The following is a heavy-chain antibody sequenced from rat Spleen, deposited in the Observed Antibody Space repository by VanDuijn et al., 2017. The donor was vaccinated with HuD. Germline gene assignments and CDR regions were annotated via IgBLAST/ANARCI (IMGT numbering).Heavy chain of an antibody. CDR2: IKAKSNNYAT. Sequence: EVQVLESGGGLVQPGNSLKLSCATSGFTFSTAWMYWYRQFPEKRLEWVARIKAKSNNYATDYTESVKGRLTISRDDSKSRIYLQMNNLKEEDNAIYCCAWGGSDYWGQGVMVTVSS. CDR1: GFTFSTAW. V-gene: IGHV6-6*01. J-gene: IGHJ2*01. D-gene: IGHD4-1*01. CDR3: AWGGSDY.